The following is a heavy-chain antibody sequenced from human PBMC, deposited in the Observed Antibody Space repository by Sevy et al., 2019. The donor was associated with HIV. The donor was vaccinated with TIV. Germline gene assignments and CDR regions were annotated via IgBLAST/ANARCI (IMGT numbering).Heavy chain of an antibody. CDR1: GYTFTGYY. CDR3: VRDDRDGYFEY. V-gene: IGHV1-2*02. Sequence: ASVKVSFKASGYTFTGYYMHWVRQAPGQGLQWMGWINPDCGGPNYAPKFQGRVTLTRDTSISTAYMELSRLKSDDTAVYYCVRDDRDGYFEYWGQGTLVTVSS. J-gene: IGHJ4*02. CDR2: INPDCGGP.